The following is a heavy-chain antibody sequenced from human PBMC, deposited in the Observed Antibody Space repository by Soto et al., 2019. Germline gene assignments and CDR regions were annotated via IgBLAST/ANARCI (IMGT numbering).Heavy chain of an antibody. J-gene: IGHJ4*02. V-gene: IGHV3-53*01. CDR3: ASTRGSSYDY. Sequence: PGGSLRLSCAASVLPVNGNYMSWVRQAPGKGLEWVSVIYNGGGTYYADSVKGRFTISRDNSKNTLYLQMNSLRAEDTAVYYCASTRGSSYDYWGQGTLVTVSS. D-gene: IGHD6-6*01. CDR1: VLPVNGNY. CDR2: IYNGGGT.